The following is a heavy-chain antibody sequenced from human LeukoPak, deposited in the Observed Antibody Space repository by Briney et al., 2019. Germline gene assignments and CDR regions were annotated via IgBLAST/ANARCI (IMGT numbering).Heavy chain of an antibody. CDR1: GFTFGDYA. J-gene: IGHJ4*02. Sequence: PGRSLRLSCTASGFTFGDYAMSWVRQAPGKGLEWVGFIRSKAYGGTTEYAASVKGRFTISRDDSKSIAYLQMNSLKTKDTAVYYCTSWYSSGGDYWGQGTLVTVSS. CDR2: IRSKAYGGTT. D-gene: IGHD6-19*01. CDR3: TSWYSSGGDY. V-gene: IGHV3-49*04.